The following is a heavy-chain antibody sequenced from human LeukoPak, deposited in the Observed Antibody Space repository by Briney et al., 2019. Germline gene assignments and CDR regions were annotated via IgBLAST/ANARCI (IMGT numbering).Heavy chain of an antibody. Sequence: SETLSLTCAVYGGSFSAYYWNWIRQPPGKGLEWVGEINHSGSTNYSPSLKSRVTISVDTSKNQFSLKLSSVTAADTAVYYCARGRLRTGIRGVHWFDPWGQGTLVTVSS. CDR1: GGSFSAYY. CDR2: INHSGST. D-gene: IGHD3-10*01. V-gene: IGHV4-34*01. J-gene: IGHJ5*02. CDR3: ARGRLRTGIRGVHWFDP.